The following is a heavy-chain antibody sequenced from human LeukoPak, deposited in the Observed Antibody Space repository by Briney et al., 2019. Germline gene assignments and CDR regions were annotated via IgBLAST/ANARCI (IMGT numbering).Heavy chain of an antibody. CDR1: GFTFTDHS. CDR3: ARLLGAND. D-gene: IGHD1-26*01. J-gene: IGHJ4*02. Sequence: YPGGSLRLSCVASGFTFTDHSMDWVRQAPGKGLEWVGRCRDKANSYTTEYAASVKGRFTISRDDSKNSLYLQMNSLETEDTAVYYCARLLGANDWGQGTLVTVS. V-gene: IGHV3-72*01. CDR2: CRDKANSYTT.